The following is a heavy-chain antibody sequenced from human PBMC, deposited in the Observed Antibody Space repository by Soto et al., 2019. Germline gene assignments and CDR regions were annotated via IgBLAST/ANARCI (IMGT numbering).Heavy chain of an antibody. Sequence: GGSLRLSCAASGFTFSSYAMSWVRQGPGKGLEWVSAISGSGGSTYYADSVKGRFTISRDNSKNTLYLQMNSLRAEDTAVYYCAKAGQLVYWYFYLWGRGTLVTVSS. J-gene: IGHJ2*01. CDR2: ISGSGGST. V-gene: IGHV3-23*01. D-gene: IGHD6-6*01. CDR3: AKAGQLVYWYFYL. CDR1: GFTFSSYA.